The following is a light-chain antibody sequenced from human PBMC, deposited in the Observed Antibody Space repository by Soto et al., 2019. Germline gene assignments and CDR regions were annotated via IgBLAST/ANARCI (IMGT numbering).Light chain of an antibody. J-gene: IGKJ4*01. V-gene: IGKV1-5*03. CDR1: QSINSW. CDR3: QQDNSYPVT. Sequence: DIQMTQSPSTLSASVGDRVTITCRASQSINSWLAWYQQKPGKPPKFLIYKASSLESGVPSRFSGSGAGTEFTLTISALQPDDFATYYCQQDNSYPVTFGGGTKVEIK. CDR2: KAS.